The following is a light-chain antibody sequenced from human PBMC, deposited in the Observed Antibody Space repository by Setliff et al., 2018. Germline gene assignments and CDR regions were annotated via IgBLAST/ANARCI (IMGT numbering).Light chain of an antibody. V-gene: IGLV2-14*01. CDR3: SSYTSSSTVV. CDR2: DVS. Sequence: QSALTQPASVSGSPGQSITISCTGTSSDVGGYNYVSWYQQHPGKAPKLMIYDVSKRPSGVPNRFSGSKSGNTASLTISGLQAEDEADYYCSSYTSSSTVVFGGGTKVTVL. J-gene: IGLJ2*01. CDR1: SSDVGGYNY.